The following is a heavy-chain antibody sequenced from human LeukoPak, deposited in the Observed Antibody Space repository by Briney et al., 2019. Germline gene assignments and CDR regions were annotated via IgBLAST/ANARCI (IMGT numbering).Heavy chain of an antibody. CDR3: ARDQYLDC. V-gene: IGHV3-11*01. Sequence: GGPLRLSCAASGFTFSDYYMSWIRQAPGKGLEWVSSISRGGNSIYYADSVRGRFTISRDNAKNSLYLQMNSLRAEDTAVYYCARDQYLDCRGQGTLVTVSS. J-gene: IGHJ4*02. CDR2: ISRGGNSI. CDR1: GFTFSDYY.